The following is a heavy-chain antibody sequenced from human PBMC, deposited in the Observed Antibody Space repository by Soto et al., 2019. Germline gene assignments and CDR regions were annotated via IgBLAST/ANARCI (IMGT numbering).Heavy chain of an antibody. J-gene: IGHJ6*02. Sequence: QVQLVQSGAEVKKPGSSVKVSCKASGGTFSSYAISWVRQAPGQGLEWMGGIIPIFGTANYAQKFQGRVTITADESTSTAYMELSSLRSEDTAVYYCARYPREMATINYYYGMDVWGQGTTVTVSS. CDR2: IIPIFGTA. D-gene: IGHD5-12*01. CDR3: ARYPREMATINYYYGMDV. V-gene: IGHV1-69*01. CDR1: GGTFSSYA.